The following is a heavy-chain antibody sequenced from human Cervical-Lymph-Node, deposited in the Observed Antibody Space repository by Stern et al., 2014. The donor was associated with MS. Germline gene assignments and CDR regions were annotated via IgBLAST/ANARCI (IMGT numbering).Heavy chain of an antibody. V-gene: IGHV1-8*02. CDR1: GYTFTRSD. J-gene: IGHJ5*02. Sequence: QVQLVQSGAEVQEPGASVKVSCKASGYTFTRSDINWVRQVTGQGLAWVGWMNPNRGKAGSAHTFQGRVTMTRSTSISTAYMELSNLRSEDTAVDYCARELWGFGVSNTPWGQGTLVTVSS. CDR2: MNPNRGKA. D-gene: IGHD3-10*01. CDR3: ARELWGFGVSNTP.